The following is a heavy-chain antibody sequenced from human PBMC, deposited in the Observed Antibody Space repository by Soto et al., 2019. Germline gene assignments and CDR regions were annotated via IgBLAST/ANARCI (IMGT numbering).Heavy chain of an antibody. Sequence: GGTLSLSCAASGFSFSSYGMHWVRHAQGKGLEWVADISSSGSNKYYADSVKGRFTISRDNAKNSLYLQMNSLRAEDTAVYYCASQGYSYGSSLDYWGQGTPVTVSS. V-gene: IGHV3-30*03. CDR1: GFSFSSYG. D-gene: IGHD5-18*01. J-gene: IGHJ4*02. CDR2: ISSSGSNK. CDR3: ASQGYSYGSSLDY.